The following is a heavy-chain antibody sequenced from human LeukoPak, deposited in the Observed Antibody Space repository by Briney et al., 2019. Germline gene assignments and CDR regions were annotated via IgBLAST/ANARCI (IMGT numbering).Heavy chain of an antibody. CDR1: GGSISSGSYY. CDR3: ARGHITDWFDP. V-gene: IGHV4-61*02. J-gene: IGHJ5*02. Sequence: SETLSLTCTVTGGSISSGSYYWSWVRQPAGKGLEWIGRIYTSGSTNCNPSLKSRVTISIDTSKNQFSLKLSSVTAADTAVYYCARGHITDWFDPWGQGTLVTVSS. CDR2: IYTSGST.